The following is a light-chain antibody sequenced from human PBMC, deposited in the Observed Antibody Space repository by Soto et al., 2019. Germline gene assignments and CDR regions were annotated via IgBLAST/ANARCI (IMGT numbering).Light chain of an antibody. CDR3: QQYIHWPPLT. J-gene: IGKJ4*01. CDR1: QSVSTT. Sequence: EIVMTQSPATLSVSLGERATLSCRASQSVSTTVAWYQQKPGQAPRLLIFGASTRATGVPARVSGSGSGTDFTLTITSLQSEDFGVYYCQQYIHWPPLTFGGGTKVEIK. V-gene: IGKV3-15*01. CDR2: GAS.